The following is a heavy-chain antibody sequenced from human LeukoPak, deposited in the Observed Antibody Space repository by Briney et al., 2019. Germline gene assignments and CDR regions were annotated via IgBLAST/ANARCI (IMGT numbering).Heavy chain of an antibody. CDR1: GFTFSTYA. D-gene: IGHD6-13*01. J-gene: IGHJ4*02. Sequence: GGSLRLSCAASGFTFSTYAMNWVRQAPGKGLEWVAGIGSSGTKTYYADSVKGRFIISRDNFKNTLYLYMNSLRAADAAAYYCARGTKWYSSTWEFDCWGQGTLVTVSS. CDR2: IGSSGTKT. V-gene: IGHV3-23*01. CDR3: ARGTKWYSSTWEFDC.